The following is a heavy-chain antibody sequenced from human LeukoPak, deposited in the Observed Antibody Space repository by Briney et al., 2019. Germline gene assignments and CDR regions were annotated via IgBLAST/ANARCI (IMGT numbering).Heavy chain of an antibody. CDR1: GFTFSRYW. V-gene: IGHV3-7*01. CDR2: MNQDGSEI. Sequence: PGGSLRLSCVGSGFTFSRYWLNWVRQAPGKGLEWVANMNQDGSEIYYLDSVKGRFTISRDDAKNSVYLQMNGLKAEDTAVYYCARDFAGDRDYWGQGTLVTVSS. D-gene: IGHD4-17*01. CDR3: ARDFAGDRDY. J-gene: IGHJ4*02.